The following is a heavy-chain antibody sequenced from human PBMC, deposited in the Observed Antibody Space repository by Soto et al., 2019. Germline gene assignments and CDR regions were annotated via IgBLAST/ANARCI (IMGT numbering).Heavy chain of an antibody. CDR2: ISGSGGST. D-gene: IGHD3-10*01. CDR3: AKAYYYYGSGTDAFDI. J-gene: IGHJ3*02. V-gene: IGHV3-23*01. CDR1: GFTFSSYA. Sequence: EVQLLESGGGLVQPGGSLRLSCAASGFTFSSYAMSWVRQAPGKGLEWVSAISGSGGSTYYADSVKGRFTISRDNSKNTLYLQMNSLRAEDTAVYYCAKAYYYYGSGTDAFDIWGQGTMVTVSS.